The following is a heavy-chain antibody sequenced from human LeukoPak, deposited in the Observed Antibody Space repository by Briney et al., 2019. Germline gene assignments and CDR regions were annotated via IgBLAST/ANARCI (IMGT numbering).Heavy chain of an antibody. CDR3: ATINPTTVTTGYYYYMDV. D-gene: IGHD4-17*01. J-gene: IGHJ6*03. Sequence: GASVKVSCKASGYTFTGYYMHWVRQAPGQGLEWMGWINPNSGGTNYAQKFQGRVAMTRDTSISTAYMEVRRLRSDDTAVYYCATINPTTVTTGYYYYMDVWGKGTTVTVSS. V-gene: IGHV1-2*02. CDR1: GYTFTGYY. CDR2: INPNSGGT.